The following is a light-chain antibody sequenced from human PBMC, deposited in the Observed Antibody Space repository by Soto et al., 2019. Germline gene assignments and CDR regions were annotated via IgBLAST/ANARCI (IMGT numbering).Light chain of an antibody. CDR2: EVS. J-gene: IGLJ2*01. CDR3: CSYAGRLVV. V-gene: IGLV2-23*02. CDR1: SSDVGGYNL. Sequence: QSALTQPASVSGSPGQSITISCTGTSSDVGGYNLVSWYQQHQGKAPKLMIYEVSKRPSGVSNRFSGSKSGNTASLTISGLQAEDEADYYCCSYAGRLVVFGGGTKLTVL.